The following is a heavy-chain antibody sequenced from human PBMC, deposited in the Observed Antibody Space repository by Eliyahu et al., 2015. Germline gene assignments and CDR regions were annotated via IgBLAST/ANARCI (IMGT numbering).Heavy chain of an antibody. D-gene: IGHD3-9*01. J-gene: IGHJ4*02. Sequence: QVQLQESGPGLVKPSGTLSLTCAVSGGSISSSNWWSWVRHPPGKGLEWIGEIYHSGSTNYNPSLKSRVTISVDKSKNQFSLKLSSVTAADTAVYYCASLSGDYDILTGHRYWGQGTLVTVSS. CDR2: IYHSGST. CDR3: ASLSGDYDILTGHRY. V-gene: IGHV4-4*02. CDR1: GGSISSSNW.